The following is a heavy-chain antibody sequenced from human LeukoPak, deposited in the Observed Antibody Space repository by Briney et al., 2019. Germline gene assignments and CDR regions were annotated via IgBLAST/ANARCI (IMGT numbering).Heavy chain of an antibody. D-gene: IGHD5-18*01. J-gene: IGHJ4*02. Sequence: GGSLRLSCAASGFTFSDYWMSWVRQAPGKGLEWVANIQQDGSEKYYVDSVKDRFTISRDNAKKSLFLQVSSLRGEDTAVYYCARDRGFSYGIDFWGQGTLVTVSS. CDR3: ARDRGFSYGIDF. CDR1: GFTFSDYW. CDR2: IQQDGSEK. V-gene: IGHV3-7*04.